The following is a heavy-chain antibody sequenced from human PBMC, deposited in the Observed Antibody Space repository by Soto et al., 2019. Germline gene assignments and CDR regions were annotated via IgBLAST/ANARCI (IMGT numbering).Heavy chain of an antibody. D-gene: IGHD3-10*01. CDR2: IYYSGST. Sequence: SETLSLTCTVSGGSISIYYWSWIRHPPGKGLEWIGYIYYSGSTNYNPSLKSRVTISVDTSKNQFSLKLSSVTAADTAVYYCARVSAPWFVPDWFEPWGQGTLVTVSS. CDR3: ARVSAPWFVPDWFEP. V-gene: IGHV4-59*01. CDR1: GGSISIYY. J-gene: IGHJ5*02.